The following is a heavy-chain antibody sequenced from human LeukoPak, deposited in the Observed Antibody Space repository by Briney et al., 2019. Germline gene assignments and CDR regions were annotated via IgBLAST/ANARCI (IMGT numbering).Heavy chain of an antibody. Sequence: SQTLSLTCALSGDIFSSNSAAWNWIRQSPSRGLEWLGRTYYRSKLYNDYAVSVKSRITINPDTSKNQFSLQLNSVTPEDTAVYYCARERTSGSYSGVDYWGRGTLVTVSS. CDR1: GDIFSSNSAA. CDR2: TYYRSKLYN. D-gene: IGHD1-26*01. J-gene: IGHJ4*02. CDR3: ARERTSGSYSGVDY. V-gene: IGHV6-1*01.